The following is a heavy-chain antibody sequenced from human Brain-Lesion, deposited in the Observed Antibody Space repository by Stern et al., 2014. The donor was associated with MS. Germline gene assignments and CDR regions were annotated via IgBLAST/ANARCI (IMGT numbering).Heavy chain of an antibody. CDR3: ARHDSVPRPSQLYSARDRGPGYFDY. CDR2: IYYSGFT. V-gene: IGHV4-39*01. J-gene: IGHJ4*02. CDR1: GGSISSSTYY. Sequence: MQLVESGPGLVKPSETLSLTCTVSGGSISSSTYYWAWIRQPPGKGLEWIGNIYYSGFTYYNPSLQSRVTKSVDMSKNQFSLKLSSLTAADTAIYYCARHDSVPRPSQLYSARDRGPGYFDYWGQGTLVTVSS. D-gene: IGHD1-26*01.